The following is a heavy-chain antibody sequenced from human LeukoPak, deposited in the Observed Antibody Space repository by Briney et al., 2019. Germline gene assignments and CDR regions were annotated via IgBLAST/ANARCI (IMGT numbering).Heavy chain of an antibody. D-gene: IGHD5-18*01. V-gene: IGHV3-23*01. CDR2: ITGSGGST. CDR1: GFAFSSSG. Sequence: GGSLRLSCAASGFAFSSSGMGWVRQAPGKGLECVSPITGSGGSTSYTDSVKGRFTISRDNSKNTLYLQMNSLRAEDTAVYYCARGRNTGRQFYFDYWGQGTLVTVAS. CDR3: ARGRNTGRQFYFDY. J-gene: IGHJ4*02.